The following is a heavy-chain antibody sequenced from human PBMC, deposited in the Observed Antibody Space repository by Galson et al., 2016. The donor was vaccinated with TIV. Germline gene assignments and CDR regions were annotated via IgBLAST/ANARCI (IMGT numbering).Heavy chain of an antibody. V-gene: IGHV4-34*01. CDR1: GGSFTGYY. D-gene: IGHD3-22*01. CDR3: ARTKYENSGPTAQTDH. J-gene: IGHJ4*02. CDR2: VHHGGST. Sequence: VYGGSFTGYYWAWIRQPPGKGLEWLGEVHHGGSTNYSPTLKSRLTISVDTSKKQVALNLTSVTAADTAVYYCARTKYENSGPTAQTDHWGQGILVTVFS.